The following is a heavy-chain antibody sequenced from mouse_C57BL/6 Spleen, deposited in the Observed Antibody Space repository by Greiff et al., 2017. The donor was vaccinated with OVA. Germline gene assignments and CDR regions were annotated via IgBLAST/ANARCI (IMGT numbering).Heavy chain of an antibody. CDR2: IWSGGST. Sequence: QVQLQQSGPGLVQPSQSLSITCTASGFSLTSYGVHWVRQSPGKGLEWLGAIWSGGSTDYNAAFICRLSISKDKSTSPVFFKMNSLQADDTAIYYCARNWLDYCAMDYWGQGTSVTVSS. V-gene: IGHV2-2*01. J-gene: IGHJ4*01. D-gene: IGHD1-2*01. CDR1: GFSLTSYG. CDR3: ARNWLDYCAMDY.